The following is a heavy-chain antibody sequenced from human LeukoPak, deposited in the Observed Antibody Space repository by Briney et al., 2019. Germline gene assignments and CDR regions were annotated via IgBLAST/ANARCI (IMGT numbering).Heavy chain of an antibody. J-gene: IGHJ4*02. V-gene: IGHV3-66*01. CDR1: GFTVSSNY. D-gene: IGHD3-10*01. CDR3: ARARGSGSYYGFDY. Sequence: GGSLRLSCAASGFTVSSNYMSWVRQAPGKGLESVSVIYSGGSTYYADSAKGRFTISRDNSKNTLYLQMNSLRAEDTAVYYCARARGSGSYYGFDYWGQGTLVTVSS. CDR2: IYSGGST.